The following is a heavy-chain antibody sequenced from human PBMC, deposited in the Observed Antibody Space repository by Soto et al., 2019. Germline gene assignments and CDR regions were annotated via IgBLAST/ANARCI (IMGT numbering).Heavy chain of an antibody. CDR1: GFTFSRYG. D-gene: IGHD1-1*01. V-gene: IGHV3-23*01. J-gene: IGHJ4*02. CDR3: ATQDFRGTTGTT. Sequence: GGSLRLSCAASGFTFSRYGMGWVRQAPGKGLEWVSVISGSGGNIHYADSVKGRFTISRDNSKNTLYLQMNSLRVEDTAVYNCATQDFRGTTGTTWGQGTLVTVSS. CDR2: ISGSGGNI.